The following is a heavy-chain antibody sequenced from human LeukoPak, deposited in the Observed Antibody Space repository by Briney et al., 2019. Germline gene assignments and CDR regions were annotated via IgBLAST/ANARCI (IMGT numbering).Heavy chain of an antibody. CDR1: GFTFSDYA. CDR3: ARDGRTYGDSFDI. Sequence: AGGALRLSCAASGFTFSDYAMNWVRQAPGKGLEWVSYIYSSTNIIYYEDSVKGRVTISRDNAKNSLYLQMNSLRAEDTAVYYCARDGRTYGDSFDIWGQGTMVTVSS. D-gene: IGHD4-17*01. J-gene: IGHJ3*02. V-gene: IGHV3-48*03. CDR2: IYSSTNII.